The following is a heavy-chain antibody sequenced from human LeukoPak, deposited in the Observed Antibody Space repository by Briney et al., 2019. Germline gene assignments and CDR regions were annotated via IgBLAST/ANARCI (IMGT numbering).Heavy chain of an antibody. Sequence: GGSLRLSCAASGFTFSSYSMNWVRQAPGKGLEWVSLISGSSSNIYYADSVKGRFTISRDNAKNSLYLQMNSLRAEDTAVYYCARVFIVPDTAMVDYWGQGTRVTVSS. CDR1: GFTFSSYS. D-gene: IGHD5-18*01. CDR2: ISGSSSNI. J-gene: IGHJ4*02. V-gene: IGHV3-21*01. CDR3: ARVFIVPDTAMVDY.